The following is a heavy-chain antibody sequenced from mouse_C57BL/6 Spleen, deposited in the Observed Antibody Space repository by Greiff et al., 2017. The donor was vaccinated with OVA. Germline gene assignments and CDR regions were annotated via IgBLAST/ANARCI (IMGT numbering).Heavy chain of an antibody. CDR2: IYPNNGGT. CDR3: ARRDGGYYWNYDV. V-gene: IGHV1-22*01. J-gene: IGHJ1*03. CDR1: GYTFTDYN. Sequence: EVQLQQPGPELVKPGASVKMSCKASGYTFTDYNMHWVKQSHGKSLEWIGYIYPNNGGTSYNQKFKGKATMTVSKSSSTAYMELRSLTSEDSADYDCARRDGGYYWNYDVWGKGTTVTVSS. D-gene: IGHD1-1*02.